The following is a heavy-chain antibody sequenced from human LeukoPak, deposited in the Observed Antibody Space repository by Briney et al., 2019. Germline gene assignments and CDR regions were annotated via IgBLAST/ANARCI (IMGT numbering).Heavy chain of an antibody. J-gene: IGHJ4*02. V-gene: IGHV1-24*01. CDR2: FDPEDGET. CDR3: ATGYSSGWHRSPFDY. CDR1: GYTFTSYD. D-gene: IGHD6-19*01. Sequence: ASVKVSCKASGYTFTSYDINWVRQAPGKGLEWMGGFDPEDGETIYAQKFQGRVTMTEDTSTDTAYMELSSLRSEDTAVYYCATGYSSGWHRSPFDYWGQGTLVTVSS.